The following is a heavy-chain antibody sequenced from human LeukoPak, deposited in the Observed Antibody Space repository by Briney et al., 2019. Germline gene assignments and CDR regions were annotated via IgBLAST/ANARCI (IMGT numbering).Heavy chain of an antibody. Sequence: VKPSETLSLTCTVSGGSISSSSYYGGWLRQPPGKGLEWIGSIYYSGSTYYNPSLKSRVTISVDTSKNQFSLKLSSVTAADTAVYYCARERSSSWYRGEFDYWGQGTLVTVSS. D-gene: IGHD6-13*01. CDR1: GGSISSSSYY. CDR2: IYYSGST. CDR3: ARERSSSWYRGEFDY. V-gene: IGHV4-39*07. J-gene: IGHJ4*02.